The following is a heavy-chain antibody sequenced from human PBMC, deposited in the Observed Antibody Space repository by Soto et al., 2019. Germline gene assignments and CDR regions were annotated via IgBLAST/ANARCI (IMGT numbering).Heavy chain of an antibody. V-gene: IGHV3-30-3*01. CDR1: GFTFSNYA. CDR3: ARGPIGDAAMVTNYFDY. D-gene: IGHD5-18*01. Sequence: GGSLRLSCPASGFTFSNYAIHWVRQAPGKGLEWVAVLSYDGNNKHYADSVKGRFTISRDNSKNTLFLQMNSLRAEDTAVYYCARGPIGDAAMVTNYFDYWGQGTLVNVYS. J-gene: IGHJ4*02. CDR2: LSYDGNNK.